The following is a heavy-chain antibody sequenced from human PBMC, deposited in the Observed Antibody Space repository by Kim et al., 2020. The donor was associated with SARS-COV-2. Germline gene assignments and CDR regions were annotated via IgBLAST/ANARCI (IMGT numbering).Heavy chain of an antibody. CDR2: INHSGST. V-gene: IGHV4-34*01. D-gene: IGHD3-9*01. J-gene: IGHJ4*02. CDR3: ARWRGFILTGYYNYFDY. Sequence: SETLSLTCAVYGGSFSGYYWSWIRQPPGKGLEWIGEINHSGSTNYNPSLKSRVTISVDTSKNQFSLKLSSVTAADTAVYYCARWRGFILTGYYNYFDYWGQGTLVTVSS. CDR1: GGSFSGYY.